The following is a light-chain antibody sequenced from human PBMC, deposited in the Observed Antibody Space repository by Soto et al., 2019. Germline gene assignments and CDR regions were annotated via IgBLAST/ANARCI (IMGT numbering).Light chain of an antibody. CDR3: QQYENLPT. CDR2: DAS. V-gene: IGKV1-33*01. J-gene: IGKJ5*01. Sequence: QMTQAPSCLSASVGDRVTITCQASQNINNYLNWYQQQPGRAPXXLIYDASNLEAGVPSRFRGSGSGTDFTFTISRLKPEDIATYYCQQYENLPTFGQGTRLEIK. CDR1: QNINNY.